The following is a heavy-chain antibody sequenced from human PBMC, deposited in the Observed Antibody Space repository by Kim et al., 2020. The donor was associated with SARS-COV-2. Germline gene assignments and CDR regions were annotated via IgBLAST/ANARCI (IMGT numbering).Heavy chain of an antibody. D-gene: IGHD2-2*01. V-gene: IGHV4-34*01. Sequence: YNPSLKSRVTISVDTSKNQFSLKLSSVTAADTAVYYCARAYQPLLQAFDYWGQGTLVTVSS. J-gene: IGHJ4*02. CDR3: ARAYQPLLQAFDY.